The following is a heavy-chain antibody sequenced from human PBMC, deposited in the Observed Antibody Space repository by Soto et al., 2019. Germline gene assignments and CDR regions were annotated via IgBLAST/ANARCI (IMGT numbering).Heavy chain of an antibody. V-gene: IGHV1-8*01. D-gene: IGHD5-18*01. CDR1: GYTFTSYD. Sequence: QVQLVQSGAEVKKPGAAVKVSCKASGYTFTSYDINWVRQATGQGLEWLGCMNPNTGNTVYAQKFQGRVTMTRNTSISTSYMELSSLRSKDTAVYYCAREQSYGLDYWGQGTLVTVSS. J-gene: IGHJ4*02. CDR3: AREQSYGLDY. CDR2: MNPNTGNT.